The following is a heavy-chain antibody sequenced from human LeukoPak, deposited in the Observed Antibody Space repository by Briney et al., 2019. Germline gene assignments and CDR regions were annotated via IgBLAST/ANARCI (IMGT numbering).Heavy chain of an antibody. Sequence: ASVKVSCKASGGTFSSYAISWVRQAPGQGLEWMGRINPNSGGTNYAQKFQGRVTMTRDTSISTAYMELSRLRSDDTAVYYCARGGDYYGSGNYPGDYWGQGTLVTVSS. CDR2: INPNSGGT. D-gene: IGHD3-10*01. J-gene: IGHJ4*02. V-gene: IGHV1-2*06. CDR3: ARGGDYYGSGNYPGDY. CDR1: GGTFSSYA.